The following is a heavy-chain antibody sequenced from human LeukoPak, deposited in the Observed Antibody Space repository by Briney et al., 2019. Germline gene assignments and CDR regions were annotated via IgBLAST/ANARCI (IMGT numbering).Heavy chain of an antibody. V-gene: IGHV3-30*03. J-gene: IGHJ4*02. CDR2: ISYDGSNK. CDR1: GFTFSSYG. Sequence: PGGSLRLSCAASGFTFSSYGMHWVRQAPGKGLEWVAVISYDGSNKYYADSVKGRFTISRDNSKNTLYLQMNSLRAEDTAVYYCARDLRKSSGSYGNFDYWGQGTLVTVSS. D-gene: IGHD1-26*01. CDR3: ARDLRKSSGSYGNFDY.